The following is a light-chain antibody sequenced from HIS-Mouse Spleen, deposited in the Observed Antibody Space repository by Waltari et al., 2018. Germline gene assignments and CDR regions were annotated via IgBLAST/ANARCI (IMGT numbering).Light chain of an antibody. J-gene: IGLJ2*01. CDR2: EDS. Sequence: SYELTQPPSVPVSPGQPARITCSGDAFSKKNSSLYQQKSGQAPVLVMYEDSKRHPGIPERFSGSSSGTMATLTISGGQVEDEADYYCYSTDSSGNHRVFGGGTKLTVL. CDR3: YSTDSSGNHRV. CDR1: AFSKKN. V-gene: IGLV3-10*01.